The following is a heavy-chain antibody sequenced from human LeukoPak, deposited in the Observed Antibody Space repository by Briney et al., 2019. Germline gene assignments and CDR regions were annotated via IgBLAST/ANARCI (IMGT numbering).Heavy chain of an antibody. V-gene: IGHV4-31*03. J-gene: IGHJ4*02. CDR3: ARASAAGTHLDY. CDR2: IYYGGST. CDR1: GGSISSGGYY. Sequence: SETLSLTCTVSGGSISSGGYYWSWIRQHPGKGLEWIGYIYYGGSTYYNPSLKSRVTIFVDTSKNQFSLKLSSVTAADTAVYYCARASAAGTHLDYWGQGTLVTVSS. D-gene: IGHD6-13*01.